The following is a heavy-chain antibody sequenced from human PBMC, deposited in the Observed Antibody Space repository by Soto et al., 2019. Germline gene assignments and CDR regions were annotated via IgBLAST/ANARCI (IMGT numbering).Heavy chain of an antibody. J-gene: IGHJ4*02. CDR2: INWNSGII. CDR3: AKGYCRGSTCPIDF. V-gene: IGHV3-9*01. CDR1: GVTFDDYA. D-gene: IGHD2-15*01. Sequence: GGSLRLSCAASGVTFDDYAMHWVRQAPGKGLEWVSGINWNSGIIDYVDSVKGRFTISRDNAKNSLYLQMNSLRPEDTALYFCAKGYCRGSTCPIDFWGQGTLGTGSS.